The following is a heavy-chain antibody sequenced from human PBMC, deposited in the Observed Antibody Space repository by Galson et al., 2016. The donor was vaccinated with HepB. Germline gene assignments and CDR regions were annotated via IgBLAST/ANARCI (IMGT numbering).Heavy chain of an antibody. CDR3: ARAQLGSSWHYFDL. V-gene: IGHV1-18*01. CDR1: GYTFTXXX. CDR2: XXSYXXXT. J-gene: IGHJ4*02. D-gene: IGHD6-13*01. Sequence: SVKVSCKASGYTFTXXXFNXXXQAXXXGLXXMGXXXSYXXXTXXXQNXXDRVTMTTDTSTNTAYMEXRSLRSDDTALYYWARAQLGSSWHYFDLWGQGTLVXVSS.